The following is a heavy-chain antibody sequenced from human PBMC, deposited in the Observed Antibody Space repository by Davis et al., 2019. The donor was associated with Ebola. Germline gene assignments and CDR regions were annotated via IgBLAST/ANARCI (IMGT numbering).Heavy chain of an antibody. V-gene: IGHV1-46*01. D-gene: IGHD2-2*01. Sequence: ASVKVSCKASGYTFTSYYMHWVRQAPGQGLEWMGIINPSGGSTSYAQKFQGRVTMTRDTSTSTVYMELSSLRSEDTAVYYCARDWAVPAARRNYYGMDVWGQGTTVTVSS. CDR3: ARDWAVPAARRNYYGMDV. J-gene: IGHJ6*02. CDR1: GYTFTSYY. CDR2: INPSGGST.